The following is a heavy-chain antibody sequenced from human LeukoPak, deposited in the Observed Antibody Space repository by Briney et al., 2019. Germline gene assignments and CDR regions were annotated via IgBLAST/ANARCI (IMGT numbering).Heavy chain of an antibody. J-gene: IGHJ4*02. Sequence: PGGSLRLSCAGSGFSFSSYGMHWVRQAPGKGLEWMAFIRSDGSNKYYADSVKGRFTISRDNAKNSLYLQMNSLRAEDTAVYCCARGVVDTAMVHYYFDYWGQGTLVTVSS. D-gene: IGHD5-18*01. V-gene: IGHV3-30*02. CDR2: IRSDGSNK. CDR1: GFSFSSYG. CDR3: ARGVVDTAMVHYYFDY.